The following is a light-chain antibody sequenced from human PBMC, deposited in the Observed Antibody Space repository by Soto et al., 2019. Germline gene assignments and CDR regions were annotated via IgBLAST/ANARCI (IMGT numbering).Light chain of an antibody. V-gene: IGLV1-44*01. J-gene: IGLJ1*01. CDR1: SSNIGSNT. CDR3: AAWDDSLNGSYV. CDR2: SNN. Sequence: QSVLTQPPSASETPGQRVTISCSGSSSNIGSNTVNWYQQLPGTAPKLLIYSNNQRTSGVPDRFSGSKSGTSASLAISGLQSEDEADYYCAAWDDSLNGSYVFGTGTKLTVL.